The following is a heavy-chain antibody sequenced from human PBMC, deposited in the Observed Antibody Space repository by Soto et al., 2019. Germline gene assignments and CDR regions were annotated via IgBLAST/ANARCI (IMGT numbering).Heavy chain of an antibody. CDR3: ARSGSSWNLREFDS. J-gene: IGHJ4*02. CDR2: ISAYNGNI. CDR1: ASTFTNYG. V-gene: IGHV1-18*01. Sequence: ASVRVYCKSSASTFTNYGIAGVRQAPGQGLEWMGWISAYNGNINYAQKFRGRVTMTTDTSTSSAYLEVRSLRSDDTAVYYCARSGSSWNLREFDSWGQGTLVNVSA. D-gene: IGHD6-13*01.